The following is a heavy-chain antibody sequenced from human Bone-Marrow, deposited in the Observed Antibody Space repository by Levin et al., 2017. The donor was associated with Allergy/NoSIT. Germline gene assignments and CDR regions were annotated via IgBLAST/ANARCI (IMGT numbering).Heavy chain of an antibody. CDR1: GFTFSSYW. J-gene: IGHJ3*01. D-gene: IGHD5-18*01. CDR3: ARGGYSAGFDV. Sequence: GESLKISCAGSGFTFSSYWMFWVRQVPGKGLAWVSHVKNDGTDAYYADAVKGRFTIFRDNAKKTVALQMNSLRVEDTAVYYCARGGYSAGFDVWGQGTMVTVSS. V-gene: IGHV3-74*01. CDR2: VKNDGTDA.